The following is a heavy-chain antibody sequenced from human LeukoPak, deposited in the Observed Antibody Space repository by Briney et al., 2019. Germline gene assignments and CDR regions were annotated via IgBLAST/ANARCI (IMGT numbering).Heavy chain of an antibody. CDR2: IWFDGTNK. Sequence: GGSLRLSCAASGFTFSSFGMHWVRQAPGRGLEWVAVIWFDGTNKYYADSVKGRFAISRDNSKNTVFLEMDTLRADDTAVYYCARVGSSLSTSTCYAHGCYHYYMDVWGKGTTVTVSS. CDR3: ARVGSSLSTSTCYAHGCYHYYMDV. V-gene: IGHV3-33*01. D-gene: IGHD2-2*01. CDR1: GFTFSSFG. J-gene: IGHJ6*03.